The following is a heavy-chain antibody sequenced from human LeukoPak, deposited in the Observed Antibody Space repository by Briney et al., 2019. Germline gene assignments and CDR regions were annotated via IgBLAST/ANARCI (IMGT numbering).Heavy chain of an antibody. D-gene: IGHD6-19*01. J-gene: IGHJ4*02. V-gene: IGHV3-21*01. Sequence: GGSLRLSCAASGFTFSSYGMSWVRQAPGKGLEWVSSISSSSSYIYYADSVKGRFTISRDNAKNSLYLQMNSLRAEDTAVYYCARGLTTRGIAVAGSDYWGQGTLVTVSS. CDR3: ARGLTTRGIAVAGSDY. CDR1: GFTFSSYG. CDR2: ISSSSSYI.